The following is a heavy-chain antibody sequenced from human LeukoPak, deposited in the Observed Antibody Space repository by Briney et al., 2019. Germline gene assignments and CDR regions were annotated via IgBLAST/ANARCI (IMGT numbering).Heavy chain of an antibody. CDR1: GGSISSYY. Sequence: SETLSLTCTVSGGSISSYYWSWIRQPPGKGLEWIGYIYYSGSTNYNPSLKSRVTISVDTSKNQFSLKLSSVTAADTAVYYCARDPDYSSGYNWYDPWGQGTLVTVSS. V-gene: IGHV4-59*01. J-gene: IGHJ5*02. D-gene: IGHD4-11*01. CDR3: ARDPDYSSGYNWYDP. CDR2: IYYSGST.